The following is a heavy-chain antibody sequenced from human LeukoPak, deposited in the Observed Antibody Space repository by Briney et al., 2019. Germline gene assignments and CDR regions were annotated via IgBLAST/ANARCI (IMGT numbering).Heavy chain of an antibody. Sequence: SETLSLTCTVSGGSISSSSYYWGWIRQPPGKGLEWIGSIYYSGSTYYNPSLKSRVTISVDTSKNQFSLKLSSVTAADTAVYYCARDRVVVVAAIVYYFDYWGQGTLVTVSS. V-gene: IGHV4-39*07. CDR1: GGSISSSSYY. J-gene: IGHJ4*02. D-gene: IGHD2-15*01. CDR2: IYYSGST. CDR3: ARDRVVVVAAIVYYFDY.